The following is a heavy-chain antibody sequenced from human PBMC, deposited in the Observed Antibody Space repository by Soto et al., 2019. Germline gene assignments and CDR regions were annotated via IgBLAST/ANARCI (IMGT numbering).Heavy chain of an antibody. D-gene: IGHD4-17*01. Sequence: QVQVVQSGAEVKQPRSSVKVSCKASGGYYRSYTNTWVRQAPGQGLEWVGRVIPILGVVNYAQKIQGKVTWTAAKSTSTAYMELSSLRSVGTAVNYCVRESGGEYPRLDYWCQGTLVTVSS. V-gene: IGHV1-69*08. CDR1: GGYYRSYT. CDR2: VIPILGVV. CDR3: VRESGGEYPRLDY. J-gene: IGHJ4*01.